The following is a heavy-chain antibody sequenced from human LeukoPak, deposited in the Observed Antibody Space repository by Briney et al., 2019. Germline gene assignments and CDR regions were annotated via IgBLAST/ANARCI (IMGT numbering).Heavy chain of an antibody. CDR1: GGSFSGYY. CDR3: ARGYSYGFFDC. V-gene: IGHV4-34*01. J-gene: IGHJ4*02. CDR2: INHSGST. Sequence: SETLSLTCAVYGGSFSGYYWSWIRQPPGKGLEWIGEINHSGSTNYNPSLKSRVTISVDTSKNQFSLKLSSVTAADTAVYYCARGYSYGFFDCWGQGTLVTVSS. D-gene: IGHD5-18*01.